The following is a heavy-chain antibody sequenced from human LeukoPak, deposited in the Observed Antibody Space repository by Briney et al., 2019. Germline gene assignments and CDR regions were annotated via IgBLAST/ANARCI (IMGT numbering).Heavy chain of an antibody. CDR1: GGSFSGYY. D-gene: IGHD3-10*01. Sequence: PSETLSLTCAVYGGSFSGYYWSWIRQPPGKGLEWIGEINHSGSTNYNPSLKSRVTISVDTSKNQFSLKLSSVTAADTAVYYCARAPLLTMVRGVMKRQRYYFDYWGQGTLVTVSS. V-gene: IGHV4-34*01. J-gene: IGHJ4*02. CDR3: ARAPLLTMVRGVMKRQRYYFDY. CDR2: INHSGST.